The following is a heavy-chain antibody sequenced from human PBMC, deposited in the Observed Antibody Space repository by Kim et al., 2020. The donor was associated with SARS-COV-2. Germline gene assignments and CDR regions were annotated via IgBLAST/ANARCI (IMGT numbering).Heavy chain of an antibody. Sequence: GGSLRLSCAASGFTFSSYSMNWVRQAPGKGLEWVSSISSSSSYIYYADSVKGRFTISRDNAKNSLYLQVNSLRAEDTAVYYCARPRRYYDSSGYFNDAFDIWGQGTMVTVSS. CDR3: ARPRRYYDSSGYFNDAFDI. CDR2: ISSSSSYI. CDR1: GFTFSSYS. D-gene: IGHD3-22*01. J-gene: IGHJ3*02. V-gene: IGHV3-21*01.